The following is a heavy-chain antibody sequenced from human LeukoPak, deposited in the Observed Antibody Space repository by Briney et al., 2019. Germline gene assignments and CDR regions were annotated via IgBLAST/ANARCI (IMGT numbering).Heavy chain of an antibody. J-gene: IGHJ6*03. Sequence: ASVKVSCKASGYTFTSYYMHWVRQAPGQGLEWMGIINPSGGSTSYAQKFQGRVTMTRDTSTSTVYMELSSLRSEDTAVYYCARIITGTTEAYYYYYYMDVWGKGTTVTVSS. CDR3: ARIITGTTEAYYYYYYMDV. CDR1: GYTFTSYY. D-gene: IGHD1-20*01. CDR2: INPSGGST. V-gene: IGHV1-46*01.